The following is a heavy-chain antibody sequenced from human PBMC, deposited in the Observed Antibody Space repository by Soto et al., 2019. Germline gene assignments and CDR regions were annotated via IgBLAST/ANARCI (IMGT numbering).Heavy chain of an antibody. CDR1: GFTFSSYA. D-gene: IGHD2-2*02. Sequence: GGSLRLSCAASGFTFSSYAMSWVRQAPGKGLEWVSAISGSGGSTYYADSVKGRFTISRDNSKNTLYLQMNSLRAEDTAVYYCAKGDVLVVVPAAIRETAFDIWGQGTMVTVSS. CDR2: ISGSGGST. J-gene: IGHJ3*02. CDR3: AKGDVLVVVPAAIRETAFDI. V-gene: IGHV3-23*01.